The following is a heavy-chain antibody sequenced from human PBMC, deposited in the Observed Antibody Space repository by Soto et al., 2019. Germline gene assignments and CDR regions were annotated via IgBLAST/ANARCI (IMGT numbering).Heavy chain of an antibody. CDR3: ARGEYMLPSILTSPLDF. CDR2: IYYSGKT. V-gene: IGHV4-30-4*01. CDR1: GDTIYSDNYY. D-gene: IGHD2-2*01. Sequence: QVQLRESGPGLVKPSQTLSLTCTVSGDTIYSDNYYWTWIRQPPGRGLELIAYIYYSGKTDYNPFLKSRTIISVDTSKNQFSLTLSAVTAADPAVYFCARGEYMLPSILTSPLDFWGQGILVTVSS. J-gene: IGHJ4*02.